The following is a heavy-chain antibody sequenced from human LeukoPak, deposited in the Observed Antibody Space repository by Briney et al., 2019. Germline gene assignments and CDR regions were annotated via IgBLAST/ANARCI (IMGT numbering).Heavy chain of an antibody. Sequence: ASVKVSCKASGYTFTGYYMHWVRQAPGQGLEWMGWINPNSGGTNYAQKFQGRVTMTRDTSISTAYMELSRLRSDDTAVYHCARAGIAAAGVYDYWGQGTLVTVSS. V-gene: IGHV1-2*02. D-gene: IGHD6-13*01. CDR3: ARAGIAAAGVYDY. CDR2: INPNSGGT. CDR1: GYTFTGYY. J-gene: IGHJ4*02.